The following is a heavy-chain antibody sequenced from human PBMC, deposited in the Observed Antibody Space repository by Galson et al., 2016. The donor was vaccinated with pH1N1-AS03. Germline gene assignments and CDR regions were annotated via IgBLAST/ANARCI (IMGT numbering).Heavy chain of an antibody. D-gene: IGHD2/OR15-2a*01. V-gene: IGHV2-5*02. J-gene: IGHJ3*02. CDR2: VYWDETR. CDR1: GVSVISSGVG. CDR3: ALPNSGGNAFEI. Sequence: PALVKPTQTLTLTCSVSGVSVISSGVGVGWFRQPPGKALEWLALVYWDETRRYSPSLKNRLTITKDSSKNQVVLTVTSVDPMDIATYFCALPNSGGNAFEIWGPGTMVTASS.